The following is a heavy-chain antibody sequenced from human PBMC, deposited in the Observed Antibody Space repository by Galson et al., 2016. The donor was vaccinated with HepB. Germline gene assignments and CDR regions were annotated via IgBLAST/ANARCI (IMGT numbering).Heavy chain of an antibody. CDR1: GYTFTDFY. V-gene: IGHV1-2*02. J-gene: IGHJ6*03. Sequence: SVKVSCKASGYTFTDFYMHWIRQAPGQGLEWMGMINPNSGRTNYAQKFQGRDTMTRDTSISTAYMELNSLTFDDTAVYYCARAIADLKAPYDYYYMYAWGKGTTVAVSS. D-gene: IGHD3/OR15-3a*01. CDR2: INPNSGRT. CDR3: ARAIADLKAPYDYYYMYA.